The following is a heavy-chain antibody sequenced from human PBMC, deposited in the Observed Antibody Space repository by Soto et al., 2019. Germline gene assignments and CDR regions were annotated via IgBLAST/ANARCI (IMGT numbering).Heavy chain of an antibody. D-gene: IGHD6-19*01. V-gene: IGHV4-39*07. CDR2: IYHSGNT. CDR1: GGSISSSSYY. CDR3: AHAITYNRGWFQNWFDP. Sequence: PSETLSLTCTVSGGSISSSSYYWGWIRQPPGKGLEWIGSIYHSGNTYYNPSLKSRVTISVDTAKNQFSLKLSSVTAADTATYYCAHAITYNRGWFQNWFDPWGQGTLVTVSS. J-gene: IGHJ5*02.